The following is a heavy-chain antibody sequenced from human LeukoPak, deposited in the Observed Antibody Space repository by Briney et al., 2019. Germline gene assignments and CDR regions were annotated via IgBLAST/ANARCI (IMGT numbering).Heavy chain of an antibody. V-gene: IGHV4-34*01. CDR1: GGSISSYY. CDR2: INHSGST. D-gene: IGHD5-18*01. J-gene: IGHJ6*02. Sequence: PSETLSLTCTVSGGSISSYYWSWIRQPPGKGLEWIGEINHSGSTNYNPSLKSRVTISVDTSKNQFSLKLSSVTAADTAVYYCARHRDTAMAPYPYYYYYYGMDVWGQGTTVTVSS. CDR3: ARHRDTAMAPYPYYYYYYGMDV.